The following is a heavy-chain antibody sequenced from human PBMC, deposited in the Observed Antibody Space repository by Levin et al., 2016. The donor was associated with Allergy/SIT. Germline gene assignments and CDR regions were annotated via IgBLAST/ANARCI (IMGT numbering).Heavy chain of an antibody. J-gene: IGHJ4*02. V-gene: IGHV1-2*02. D-gene: IGHD1-26*01. CDR1: GYTFTGYY. Sequence: ASVKVSCKASGYTFTGYYMHWVRQAPGQGLEWMGWINPNSGGTNYAQKFQGRVTMTRDTSISTAYMELSRLRSDDTAVYYCAVGPGSYGGRGDYWGQGTLVTVSS. CDR3: AVGPGSYGGRGDY. CDR2: INPNSGGT.